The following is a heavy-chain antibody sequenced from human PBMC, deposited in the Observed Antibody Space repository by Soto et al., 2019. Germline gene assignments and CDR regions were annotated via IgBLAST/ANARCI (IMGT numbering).Heavy chain of an antibody. Sequence: GGSLRLSCAASGFTFSSYSMNWVRQAPGKGLEWVSYISSSSSTIYYADSVKGRFNISRDNAKNSMYLQMNSLRAEDTAVYYCAREADYVNWFDPWGQGTLVTVSS. J-gene: IGHJ5*02. CDR1: GFTFSSYS. CDR3: AREADYVNWFDP. D-gene: IGHD4-17*01. V-gene: IGHV3-48*01. CDR2: ISSSSSTI.